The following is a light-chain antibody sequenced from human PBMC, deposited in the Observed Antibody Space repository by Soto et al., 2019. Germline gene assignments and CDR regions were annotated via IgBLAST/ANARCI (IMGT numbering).Light chain of an antibody. V-gene: IGKV1-33*01. J-gene: IGKJ2*03. CDR2: DAS. CDR3: QQYDNLPYG. CDR1: QAISNY. Sequence: DIQMTQSPSSLSASVGDRVTITCQASQAISNYLNWYQQKPGKVPKLLIYDASNLEAGVPSRFSGSGSGTDFTFTISSLQPEDIATYYCQQYDNLPYGFGQGTELEIK.